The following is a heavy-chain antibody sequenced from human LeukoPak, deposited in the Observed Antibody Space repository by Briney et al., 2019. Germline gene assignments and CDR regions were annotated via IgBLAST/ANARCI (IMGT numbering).Heavy chain of an antibody. CDR2: IYSSGSA. CDR1: GGSIMNHY. V-gene: IGHV4-4*07. D-gene: IGHD6-19*01. Sequence: SETLSLTCTVSGGSIMNHYWSWTRQPAGKGLEWIGRIYSSGSANYSPSLKSRVSMSIDTSKNHFSLNLTSVTAADTALYFCAKDVRYASGWSTPESWGQGTLVTVSS. CDR3: AKDVRYASGWSTPES. J-gene: IGHJ5*02.